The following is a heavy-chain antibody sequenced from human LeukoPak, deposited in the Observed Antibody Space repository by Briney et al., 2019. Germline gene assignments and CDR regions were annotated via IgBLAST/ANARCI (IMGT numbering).Heavy chain of an antibody. CDR3: ARLYTLGSYAY. CDR2: ISSSGSSI. V-gene: IGHV3-11*01. Sequence: PGGSLRLSCAASGFTFSNYYMSWIRQAPGKGLEWVSYISSSGSSIYYADSVKGRFTISRDNAKNTLYLQMNSLRAEDTAVYYFARLYTLGSYAYWGQGTLVTVSP. D-gene: IGHD2-2*02. J-gene: IGHJ4*02. CDR1: GFTFSNYY.